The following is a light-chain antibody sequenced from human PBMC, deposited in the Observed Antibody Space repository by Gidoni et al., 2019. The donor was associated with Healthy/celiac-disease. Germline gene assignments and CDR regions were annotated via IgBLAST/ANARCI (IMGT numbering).Light chain of an antibody. CDR2: AAS. J-gene: IGKJ5*01. V-gene: IGKV1-NL1*01. CDR1: QGISNS. CDR3: QQYYSTPLIT. Sequence: IQMTQSPSSLSASVGDRVTITCRASQGISNSLAWYQQKPGKAPKLLLYAASRLESGVPSRFSGSGSGTDYTLTISSLQPEDFATYYCQQYYSTPLITFGQGTRLEIK.